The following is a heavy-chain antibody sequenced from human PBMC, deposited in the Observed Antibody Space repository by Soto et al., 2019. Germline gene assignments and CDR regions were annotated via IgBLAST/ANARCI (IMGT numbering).Heavy chain of an antibody. CDR2: IYYSGST. CDR3: ARQGYCSGGSCPLQDFDY. D-gene: IGHD2-15*01. V-gene: IGHV4-39*01. CDR1: GGSISSSSYY. J-gene: IGHJ4*02. Sequence: QLQLQESGPGLVKPSETLSLTCTVSGGSISSSSYYWGWIRQPPGKGLEWIGSIYYSGSTYYNPSLKSRVTTSVDTSKNQCSLKLSSVTAADTAVYYCARQGYCSGGSCPLQDFDYWGQGTLVTVSS.